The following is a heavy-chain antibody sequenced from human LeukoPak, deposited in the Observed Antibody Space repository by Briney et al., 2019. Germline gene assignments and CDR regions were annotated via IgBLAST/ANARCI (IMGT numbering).Heavy chain of an antibody. Sequence: PSETLSLTCTVSGGSISTYYWTWIRQPAGKGLEWIGRVYSSGSANYNPSLKSRVSMSVDTSKNQVSLKLSSVTAADTAVYYCARGRPILAEDFDYSRQGTLVTVSS. CDR3: ARGRPILAEDFDY. CDR2: VYSSGSA. D-gene: IGHD3-3*01. J-gene: IGHJ4*02. CDR1: GGSISTYY. V-gene: IGHV4-4*07.